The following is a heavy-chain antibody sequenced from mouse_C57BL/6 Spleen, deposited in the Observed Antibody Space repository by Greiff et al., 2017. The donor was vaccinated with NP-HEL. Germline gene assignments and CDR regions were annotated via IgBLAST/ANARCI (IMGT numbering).Heavy chain of an antibody. CDR2: IYPGSGNT. Sequence: QVQLQQSGPELVKPGASVKISCKASGYSFTSYYIHWVKQRPGQGLEWIGWIYPGSGNTKYNEKFKGKATLTADTSSSTAYMQLSSLTSEDSAVYYCARWGDSSGPYAMDYWGQGTSVTVSS. J-gene: IGHJ4*01. CDR1: GYSFTSYY. CDR3: ARWGDSSGPYAMDY. D-gene: IGHD3-2*02. V-gene: IGHV1-66*01.